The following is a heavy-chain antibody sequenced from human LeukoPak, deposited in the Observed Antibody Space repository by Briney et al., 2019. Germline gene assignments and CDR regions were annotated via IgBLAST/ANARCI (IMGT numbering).Heavy chain of an antibody. Sequence: SETLSLTCTVSGYSISSGYYWGWIRQPPGKGLEWIGSIYHSGSTYYNPSLKSRVTISVDTSKNQFSLKLSSVTAADTAVYYCARGVVGSGSFHNWFDPWGQGTLVTVSS. CDR2: IYHSGST. CDR1: GYSISSGYY. CDR3: ARGVVGSGSFHNWFDP. D-gene: IGHD3-10*01. J-gene: IGHJ5*02. V-gene: IGHV4-38-2*02.